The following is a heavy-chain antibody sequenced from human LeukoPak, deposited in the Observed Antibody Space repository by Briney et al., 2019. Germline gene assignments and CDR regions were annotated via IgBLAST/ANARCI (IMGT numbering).Heavy chain of an antibody. V-gene: IGHV3-23*01. CDR2: ISGSGGST. CDR3: AKDGSPLDYYDSSGQETAFDY. Sequence: PGGSLRLSCAASGFTFSSYAMSWVRQAPGKGLEWVSAISGSGGSTYYADSVKGRFAISRDNSKNTLYLQMNSLRAEDTAVYYCAKDGSPLDYYDSSGQETAFDYWDQGTLVTVSS. CDR1: GFTFSSYA. D-gene: IGHD3-22*01. J-gene: IGHJ4*02.